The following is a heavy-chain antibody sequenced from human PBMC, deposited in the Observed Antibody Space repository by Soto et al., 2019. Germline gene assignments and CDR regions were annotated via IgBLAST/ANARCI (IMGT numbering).Heavy chain of an antibody. CDR2: INPNSGDT. CDR3: ARGSRIAVAGNPFSDY. J-gene: IGHJ4*02. Sequence: QVQLVQSGAEVKKPGASVKVSCKASGYIFTGYYMHWVRQAPGQGLEWMGWINPNSGDTNYAQKFQGWVTMTRDTSISTGYMELSRLTFDDTAVYYGARGSRIAVAGNPFSDYWGQGTLVTVSS. V-gene: IGHV1-2*04. D-gene: IGHD6-19*01. CDR1: GYIFTGYY.